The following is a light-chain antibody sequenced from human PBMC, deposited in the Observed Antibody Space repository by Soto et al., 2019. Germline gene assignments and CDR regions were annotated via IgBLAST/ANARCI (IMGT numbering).Light chain of an antibody. CDR1: SGHSNYA. J-gene: IGLJ2*01. V-gene: IGLV4-69*01. Sequence: QSVLTQSPSASASLGASVKLTCTLSSGHSNYAIAWHQQQPETGPRYLMKLNRDGSHSKGDGIPNRFSRSSSGAERYLNIYRRQSEDEADYYCQTGGTGIVIFGVGTKLTVL. CDR2: LNRDGSH. CDR3: QTGGTGIVI.